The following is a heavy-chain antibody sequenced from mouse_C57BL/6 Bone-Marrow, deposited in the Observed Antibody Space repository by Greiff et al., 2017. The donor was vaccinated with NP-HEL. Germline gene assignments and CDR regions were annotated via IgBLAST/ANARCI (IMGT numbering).Heavy chain of an antibody. Sequence: LQESGPELVKPGASVKISCKASGYAFSSSWMNWVKQRPGKGLEWIGRIYPGDGDTNYNGKFKGKATLTADKSSSTAYMQLSSLTSEDSAVYFCATYGSSVWYSDVWGTGTTVTVSS. CDR3: ATYGSSVWYSDV. D-gene: IGHD1-1*01. CDR1: GYAFSSSW. J-gene: IGHJ1*03. CDR2: IYPGDGDT. V-gene: IGHV1-82*01.